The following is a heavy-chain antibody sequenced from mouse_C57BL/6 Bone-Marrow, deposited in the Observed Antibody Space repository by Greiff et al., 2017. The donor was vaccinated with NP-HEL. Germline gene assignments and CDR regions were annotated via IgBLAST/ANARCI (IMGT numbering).Heavy chain of an antibody. CDR3: ARAAVVARYAMDY. Sequence: QVQLQQSGAELARAGASVKLSCKASGYTFPSYGISWVKQRTGQGLEWIGEIYPRSGNTYYNEKFKGKATLTADKSSSPAYMELRSLTSEDSAVYFCARAAVVARYAMDYWGQGTSVTVSS. CDR1: GYTFPSYG. D-gene: IGHD1-1*01. V-gene: IGHV1-81*01. CDR2: IYPRSGNT. J-gene: IGHJ4*01.